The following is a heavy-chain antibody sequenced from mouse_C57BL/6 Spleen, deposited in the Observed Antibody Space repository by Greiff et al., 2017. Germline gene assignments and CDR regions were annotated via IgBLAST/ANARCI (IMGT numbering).Heavy chain of an antibody. CDR1: GYSITSGYY. CDR3: ARVREYYDYDEGYAMDY. J-gene: IGHJ4*01. Sequence: EVQLQESGPGLVKPSQSLSLTCSVTGYSITSGYYWNWIRQFPGNKLEWMGYISYDGSNNYNPSLKNRISITRDTSKNQFFLKLNSVTTEDTATYYCARVREYYDYDEGYAMDYWGQGTSVTVSS. CDR2: ISYDGSN. V-gene: IGHV3-6*01. D-gene: IGHD2-4*01.